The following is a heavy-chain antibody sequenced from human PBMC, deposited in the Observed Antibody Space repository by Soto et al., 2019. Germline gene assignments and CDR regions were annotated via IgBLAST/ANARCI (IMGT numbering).Heavy chain of an antibody. V-gene: IGHV1-18*01. Sequence: QVQLVQSGAEVEKPGASVKVSCKTSGYTFTSYGITWVRQAPGQGLEWMGWISAYNDNINYAQRLQGRVTMTTDTSKSTAYMELRSLRSDDTAVYYCARHDFWSGYSDYWGQGTLVTVSS. CDR2: ISAYNDNI. CDR3: ARHDFWSGYSDY. J-gene: IGHJ4*02. D-gene: IGHD3-3*01. CDR1: GYTFTSYG.